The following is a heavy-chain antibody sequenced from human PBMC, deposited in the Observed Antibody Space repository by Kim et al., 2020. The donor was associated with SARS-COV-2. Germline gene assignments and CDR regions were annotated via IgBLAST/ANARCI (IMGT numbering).Heavy chain of an antibody. Sequence: GGSLRLSCAASGFTFSSYWMSWVRQAPGKGLEWVANIKQDGSEKYYVDSVKGRFTISRDNAKNSLYLQMNSLRAEDTAVYYCARVIAAAGTGRYYYGMDVWGQGTTVTVSS. CDR3: ARVIAAAGTGRYYYGMDV. D-gene: IGHD6-13*01. J-gene: IGHJ6*02. CDR1: GFTFSSYW. CDR2: IKQDGSEK. V-gene: IGHV3-7*03.